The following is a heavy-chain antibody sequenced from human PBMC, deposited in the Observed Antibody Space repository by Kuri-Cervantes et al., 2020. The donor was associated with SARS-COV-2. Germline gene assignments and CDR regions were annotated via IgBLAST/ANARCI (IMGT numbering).Heavy chain of an antibody. D-gene: IGHD2-15*01. CDR1: GGSISSSSYY. CDR3: ASQGHTLLQWSYFDY. J-gene: IGHJ4*02. Sequence: GSLRLSCAVYGGSISSSSYYWGWIRQPPGKGLEWIGSIYYSGSTYCNPSLKSRVAISVDTSKNQFSLKLSSVTAADTAVYYCASQGHTLLQWSYFDYWGQGTLVTVSS. CDR2: IYYSGST. V-gene: IGHV4-39*01.